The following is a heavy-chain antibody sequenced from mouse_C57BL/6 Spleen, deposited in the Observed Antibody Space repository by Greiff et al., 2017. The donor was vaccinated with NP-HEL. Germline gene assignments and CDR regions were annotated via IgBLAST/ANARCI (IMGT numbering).Heavy chain of an antibody. CDR1: GYTFTDYE. J-gene: IGHJ2*01. D-gene: IGHD2-5*01. V-gene: IGHV1-15*01. Sequence: VKLMESGAELVRPGASVTLSCKASGYTFTDYEMHWVKQTPVHGLEWIGAIDPETGGNAYNQKFKGKAILTADKSSSTAYMELRSLPSDDSAVYYCTTYYSKKEYYFDYWGQGTTLTVSS. CDR3: TTYYSKKEYYFDY. CDR2: IDPETGGN.